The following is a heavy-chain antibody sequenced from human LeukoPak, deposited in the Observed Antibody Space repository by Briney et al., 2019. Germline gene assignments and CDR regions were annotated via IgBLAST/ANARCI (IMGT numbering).Heavy chain of an antibody. J-gene: IGHJ4*02. CDR3: TTGPSYGYED. D-gene: IGHD3-16*01. CDR1: GLTFSNFW. V-gene: IGHV3-74*03. CDR2: IKSDRNTTT. Sequence: GGSLRLSCAASGLTFSNFWMHWVRQAPGKGLVWVSLIKSDRNTTTIYADSVKGRFTISRDNAKNTVYLQMNSLRVEDTAVYYCTTGPSYGYEDWGQGNLVTVSS.